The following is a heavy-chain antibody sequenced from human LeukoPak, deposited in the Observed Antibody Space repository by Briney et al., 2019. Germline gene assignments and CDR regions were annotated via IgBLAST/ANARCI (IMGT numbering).Heavy chain of an antibody. CDR3: VKGKTFDS. D-gene: IGHD4-23*01. J-gene: IGHJ4*02. Sequence: GGSLRLSCAASGFTFNIYDMHWVRQAPGKGLEYVSAISPNGGRTHYPDSMKGRFTSSRDNSKDTLYLEMGSLRAEEMAVYYCVKGKTFDSWGQGTLVTVSS. V-gene: IGHV3-64*02. CDR1: GFTFNIYD. CDR2: ISPNGGRT.